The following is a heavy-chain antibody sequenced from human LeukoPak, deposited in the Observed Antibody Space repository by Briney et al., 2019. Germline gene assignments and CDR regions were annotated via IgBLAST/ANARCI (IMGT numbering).Heavy chain of an antibody. D-gene: IGHD6-19*01. J-gene: IGHJ4*02. V-gene: IGHV3-13*05. CDR3: ATGLLVVGGGAVAGTFDY. Sequence: GGSLRLSCAASGFTFSSYDMHWVRQATGKGLEWVSAIGTAGDPYYPGSVKGRFTFSRENAKTSWYLQMNSRGAGDTAVYYCATGLLVVGGGAVAGTFDYWGQGTLVTVSS. CDR1: GFTFSSYD. CDR2: IGTAGDP.